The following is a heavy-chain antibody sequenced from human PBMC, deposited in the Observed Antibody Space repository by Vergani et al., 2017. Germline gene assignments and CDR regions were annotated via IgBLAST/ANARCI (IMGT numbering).Heavy chain of an antibody. Sequence: EVLLVESGGGLVKPGGSLRLSCAASSFSVSSHYMTWVRQAPGKGLEWVSTINIGGRTSYADSVKGRLTLTRDDSKNTLHLQMNSLRPEDTAVYYCARGMTTETTDLDGFDIWGQGTMVSVSS. CDR2: INIGGRT. CDR3: ARGMTTETTDLDGFDI. J-gene: IGHJ3*02. V-gene: IGHV3-66*02. D-gene: IGHD4-17*01. CDR1: SFSVSSHY.